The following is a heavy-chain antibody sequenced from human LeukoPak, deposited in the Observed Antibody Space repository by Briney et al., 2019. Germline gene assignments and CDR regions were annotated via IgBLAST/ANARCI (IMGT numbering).Heavy chain of an antibody. CDR2: IYYSGST. J-gene: IGHJ5*02. CDR3: ARDRTYCSGGSCLPNWFDP. D-gene: IGHD2-15*01. CDR1: GGSISSYY. Sequence: SETLSLTCTVSGGSISSYYWSWIRQPPGKGLEWIGYIYYSGSTNYNPSLKSRVTISVDTSKNQFSLKLSSVTAADTAVYYRARDRTYCSGGSCLPNWFDPWGQGTLVTVSS. V-gene: IGHV4-59*01.